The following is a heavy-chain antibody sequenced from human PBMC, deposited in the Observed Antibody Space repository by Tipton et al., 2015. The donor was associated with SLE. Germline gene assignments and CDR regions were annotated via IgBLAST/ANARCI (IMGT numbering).Heavy chain of an antibody. Sequence: QLVQSGAEVKKPGASVKVSCTASGYTFTGYYMHWVRQAPGQGLEWMGWINPNSGGTNYAQKFQGRVTMTRDTSISTAYMELSRLRSDDTAVYYCARDREYYGSGRPHWGQGALVTVSS. D-gene: IGHD3-10*01. V-gene: IGHV1-2*02. CDR1: GYTFTGYY. CDR2: INPNSGGT. J-gene: IGHJ4*02. CDR3: ARDREYYGSGRPH.